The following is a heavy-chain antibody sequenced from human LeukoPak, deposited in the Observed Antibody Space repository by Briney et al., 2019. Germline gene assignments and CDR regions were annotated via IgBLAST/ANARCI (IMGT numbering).Heavy chain of an antibody. CDR3: ARAQRLWFGELLEVLDY. Sequence: ASVKVSCKASGYTFTGYYMHWVRQAPGQGLEWMGWINPNSGGTNYAQKFQGWVTMTRDTSISTAYMELSRLRSDDTAVYYCARAQRLWFGELLEVLDYWGQGTLVTVSS. CDR1: GYTFTGYY. CDR2: INPNSGGT. D-gene: IGHD3-10*01. V-gene: IGHV1-2*04. J-gene: IGHJ4*02.